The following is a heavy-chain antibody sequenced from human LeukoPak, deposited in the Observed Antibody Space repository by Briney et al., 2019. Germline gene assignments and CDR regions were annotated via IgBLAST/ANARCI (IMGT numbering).Heavy chain of an antibody. CDR2: IFYSGST. J-gene: IGHJ5*02. CDR1: GASISSYY. CDR3: ASLGHCIDSRCLNDL. V-gene: IGHV4-59*01. D-gene: IGHD2-15*01. Sequence: PSETLSLTCIVSGASISSYYWSWMRQSPGMGLEYVGSIFYSGSTNYNPSLKSRVTISVATSKTQCSLKLSSVTAADTAVYYCASLGHCIDSRCLNDLSGEGTLVTASS.